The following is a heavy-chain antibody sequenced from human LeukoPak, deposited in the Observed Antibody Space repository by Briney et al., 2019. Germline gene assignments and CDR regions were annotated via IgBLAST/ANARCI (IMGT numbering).Heavy chain of an antibody. D-gene: IGHD3-10*01. CDR3: ASYYYGSGSYDLPFDY. CDR1: GYTFTGYY. V-gene: IGHV1-2*02. CDR2: INPNSGGT. J-gene: IGHJ4*02. Sequence: TSVKVSCKASGYTFTGYYMHWVRQAPGQGLEWMGWINPNSGGTNYAQKFQGRVTMTRDTSISTAYMELSRLRSDDTAVYYCASYYYGSGSYDLPFDYWGQGTLVTVSS.